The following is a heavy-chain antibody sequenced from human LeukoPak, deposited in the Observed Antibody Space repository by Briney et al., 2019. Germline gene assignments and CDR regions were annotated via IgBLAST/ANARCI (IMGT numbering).Heavy chain of an antibody. D-gene: IGHD3-3*01. CDR2: IKSKTDGGTT. J-gene: IGHJ3*02. Sequence: PGGSLRLSCAASGFTFSNAWMSWVRQAPGKGLEWVGRIKSKTDGGTTDYAAPVKGRFTISRDDSKNTLYLQMNSLKTEDTAVYYCTTAPPREWAFDIWGQGTMVTVSS. CDR1: GFTFSNAW. CDR3: TTAPPREWAFDI. V-gene: IGHV3-15*01.